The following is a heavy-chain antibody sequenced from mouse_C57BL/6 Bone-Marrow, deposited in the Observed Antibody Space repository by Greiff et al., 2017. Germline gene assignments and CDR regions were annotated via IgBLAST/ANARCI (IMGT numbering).Heavy chain of an antibody. V-gene: IGHV1-78*01. CDR2: IYPREGST. CDR3: ATSCTTVVAPDY. D-gene: IGHD1-1*01. J-gene: IGHJ2*01. CDR1: GYTFTDHT. Sequence: VKLQESDAELVKPGASVKISCKVSGYTFTDHTIHWMKQRPEKGLEWIGYIYPREGSTKYHEKFKGKATLTADKSSSTSYMQLNNLTSEDSAVYFCATSCTTVVAPDYWGQGTTLTVSS.